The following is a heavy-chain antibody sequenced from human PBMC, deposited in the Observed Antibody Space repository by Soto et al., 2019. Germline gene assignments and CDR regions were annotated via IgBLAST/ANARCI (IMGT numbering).Heavy chain of an antibody. D-gene: IGHD3-3*01. J-gene: IGHJ5*02. CDR3: ARGQRFSDWFDP. CDR1: GGAINSYY. Sequence: SDTLSLTCPVSGGAINSYYWTWIRPPAGKGLEWIGRIYSSGSTKYNPSLQSRVTMSLDTSKNQFSLRLTSVTAADTAVYYCARGQRFSDWFDPWGQGTLVTVS. V-gene: IGHV4-4*07. CDR2: IYSSGST.